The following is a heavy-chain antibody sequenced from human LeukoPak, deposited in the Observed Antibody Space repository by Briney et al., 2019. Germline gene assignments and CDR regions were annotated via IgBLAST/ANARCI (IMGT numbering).Heavy chain of an antibody. D-gene: IGHD6-6*01. CDR2: ISGSGGST. CDR1: GFTFSNYA. J-gene: IGHJ4*02. CDR3: ARGLYSSSP. Sequence: GGSLRLSCAASGFTFSNYAMNWVRQAPGKGLEWVSAISGSGGSTYYADSVKGRLTISRDNSKNTLYLQVNSLRAGDTAVYYCARGLYSSSPWGQGILVTVSS. V-gene: IGHV3-23*01.